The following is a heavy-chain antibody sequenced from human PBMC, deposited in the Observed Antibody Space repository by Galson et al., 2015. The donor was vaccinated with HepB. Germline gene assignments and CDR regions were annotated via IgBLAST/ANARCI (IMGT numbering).Heavy chain of an antibody. CDR3: ASNYYDSSGYFFPFDY. D-gene: IGHD3-22*01. Sequence: SVKVSCKASGGTFSSYTISWVRQAPGQGLEWMGRIIPILGIANYAQKFQGRVTITADKSTSTAYMELSSLRSEDTAVYYCASNYYDSSGYFFPFDYWGQGTLVTVSS. J-gene: IGHJ4*02. CDR1: GGTFSSYT. V-gene: IGHV1-69*02. CDR2: IIPILGIA.